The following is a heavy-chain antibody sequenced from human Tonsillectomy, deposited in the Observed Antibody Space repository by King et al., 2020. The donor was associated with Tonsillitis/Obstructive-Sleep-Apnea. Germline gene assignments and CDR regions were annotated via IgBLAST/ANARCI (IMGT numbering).Heavy chain of an antibody. J-gene: IGHJ6*02. D-gene: IGHD3-22*01. CDR3: SRDRDSSNYYYYYGIDV. CDR1: GGSFSNYA. CDR2: IIPILDIT. Sequence: QLVQSGAEVKKPGSSVKVSCKAPGGSFSNYAISWVRQAPGQGLEWMGGIIPILDITNYAQKFQGRVTLNADKSTSTAYMEMRRLRSEATSVYYCSRDRDSSNYYYYYGIDVWGQGTTVTVSS. V-gene: IGHV1-69*10.